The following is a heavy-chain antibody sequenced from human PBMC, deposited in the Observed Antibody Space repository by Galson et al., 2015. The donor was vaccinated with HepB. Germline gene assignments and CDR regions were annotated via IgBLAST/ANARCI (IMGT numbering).Heavy chain of an antibody. CDR1: GFTFSSYA. J-gene: IGHJ4*02. V-gene: IGHV3-30-3*01. D-gene: IGHD3-9*01. CDR3: AKDPRGLSRYDILTGYGSRGLFDY. Sequence: SLRLSCAASGFTFSSYAMHWVRQAPGKGLEWVAVISYDGSNKYYADSVKGRFTISRDNSKNTLYLQMNSLRAEDTAVYYCAKDPRGLSRYDILTGYGSRGLFDYWGQGTLVTVSS. CDR2: ISYDGSNK.